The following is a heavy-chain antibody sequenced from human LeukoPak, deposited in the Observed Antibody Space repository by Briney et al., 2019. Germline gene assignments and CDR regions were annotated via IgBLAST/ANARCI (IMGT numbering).Heavy chain of an antibody. CDR2: IRYDGSEE. D-gene: IGHD5-18*01. V-gene: IGHV3-30*02. Sequence: GGALRLSFAASGNTFRSYGMHWVRQAPGKGVNRVAFIRYDGSEEYYADSVKGRFTISRDNSKKTLYLQMNSLRAEDTAVYYCAKGYTYTFDYFDSWGQGTLVTVSS. CDR1: GNTFRSYG. CDR3: AKGYTYTFDYFDS. J-gene: IGHJ4*02.